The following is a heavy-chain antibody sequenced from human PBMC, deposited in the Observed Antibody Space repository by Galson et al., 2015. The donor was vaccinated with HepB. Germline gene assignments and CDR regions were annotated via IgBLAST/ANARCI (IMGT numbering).Heavy chain of an antibody. CDR1: GFAVSNYG. V-gene: IGHV3-23*01. Sequence: SLRLSCAASGFAVSNYGTTWVRQAPGKGLEWVSSMSTSHGATYYADSVKGRFTISRDESKNTLYLQMDTLRAQDTAMYFCANGGIGGSAGLDYWGQGTLVTISS. D-gene: IGHD1-26*01. CDR3: ANGGIGGSAGLDY. J-gene: IGHJ4*02. CDR2: MSTSHGAT.